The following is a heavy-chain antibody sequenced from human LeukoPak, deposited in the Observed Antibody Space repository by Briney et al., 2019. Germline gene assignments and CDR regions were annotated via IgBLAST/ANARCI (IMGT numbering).Heavy chain of an antibody. CDR2: ISGSGGST. J-gene: IGHJ4*02. V-gene: IGHV3-23*01. CDR1: GFTFSSYA. Sequence: GGSLRLSCAASGFTFSSYAMSWVRQAPGKGLEWVSAISGSGGSTYYADSVKGRFTISRDNSKNTLYLQMNSLRAEDTAVYYCAREGSYYDSSGYHCNYWGQGTLVTVSS. D-gene: IGHD3-22*01. CDR3: AREGSYYDSSGYHCNY.